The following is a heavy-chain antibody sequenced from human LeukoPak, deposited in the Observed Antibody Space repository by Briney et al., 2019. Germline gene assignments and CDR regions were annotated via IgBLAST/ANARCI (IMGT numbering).Heavy chain of an antibody. CDR1: GFTFSSYW. Sequence: GGSLRLSCAASGFTFSSYWMHWVRQAPGKGLVWVSRINSDGSSTSYADSVKGRFTISRDNAKNTLYLQMNSLRAEDTAVYYCARDLGQYYDTSDNWYDPWGQGTLVTVSS. V-gene: IGHV3-74*01. J-gene: IGHJ5*02. CDR2: INSDGSST. CDR3: ARDLGQYYDTSDNWYDP. D-gene: IGHD3-22*01.